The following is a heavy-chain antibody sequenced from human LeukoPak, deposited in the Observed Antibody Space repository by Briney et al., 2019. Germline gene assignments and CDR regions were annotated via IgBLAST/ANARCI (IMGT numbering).Heavy chain of an antibody. CDR1: GGTFSSYT. D-gene: IGHD3-10*01. V-gene: IGHV1-69*02. Sequence: SVKVSCKASGGTFSSYTISWVRQAPGQGLEWMGRIIPILGIANYAQKFQGRVTITADKSTSTAYMELSSLRSEDTAVYYCARGVPGAMVTGDHGKGGWGQGDTVT. J-gene: IGHJ6*01. CDR3: ARGVPGAMVTGDHGKGG. CDR2: IIPILGIA.